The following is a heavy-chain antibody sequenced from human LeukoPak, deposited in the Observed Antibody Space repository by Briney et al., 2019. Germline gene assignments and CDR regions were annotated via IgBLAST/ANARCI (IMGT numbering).Heavy chain of an antibody. V-gene: IGHV3-30*04. D-gene: IGHD1-26*01. J-gene: IGHJ4*02. Sequence: GGSLRLSCAASGFTFSSYAMHWVRQAPGKGLEWVAVISYDGSNKYYADSVKGRFTISRDNSKNTLYLQMNSLRAEDTAVYYCAKAGIVILDYWGQGTLVTVSS. CDR2: ISYDGSNK. CDR3: AKAGIVILDY. CDR1: GFTFSSYA.